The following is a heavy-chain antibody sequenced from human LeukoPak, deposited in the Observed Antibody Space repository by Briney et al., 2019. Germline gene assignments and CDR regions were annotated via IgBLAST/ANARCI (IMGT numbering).Heavy chain of an antibody. Sequence: GGSLRLSCAASGFTFSSHAMHWVRQAPGKGLEWVAVISYDGSNKYYADSVKGRFTISRDNSKNTLYLQMNSLRAEDTAVYYCARTGPSSSWFQGYYYYMDVWGKGTTVTVSS. V-gene: IGHV3-30-3*01. CDR1: GFTFSSHA. CDR2: ISYDGSNK. J-gene: IGHJ6*03. D-gene: IGHD6-13*01. CDR3: ARTGPSSSWFQGYYYYMDV.